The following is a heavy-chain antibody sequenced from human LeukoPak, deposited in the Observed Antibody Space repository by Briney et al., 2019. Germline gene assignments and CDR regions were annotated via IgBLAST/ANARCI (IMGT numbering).Heavy chain of an antibody. V-gene: IGHV3-11*06. Sequence: PGGSLRLSCAASGFTFSDYYMSWIRQAPGKGLEWVSSISSSSSYIYYADSVKGRFTISRDNAKNSLYPQMNSLRAEDTAVYYCARDLIIWGASLLGAFDIWGQGTMVTVSS. J-gene: IGHJ3*02. CDR3: ARDLIIWGASLLGAFDI. CDR1: GFTFSDYY. CDR2: ISSSSSYI. D-gene: IGHD3-16*01.